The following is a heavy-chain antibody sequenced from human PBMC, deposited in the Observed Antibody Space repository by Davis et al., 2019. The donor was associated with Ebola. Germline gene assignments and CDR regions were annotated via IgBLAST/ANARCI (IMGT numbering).Heavy chain of an antibody. V-gene: IGHV4-31*03. D-gene: IGHD5-24*01. CDR1: GGSISSNDYH. CDR2: IFSIGNT. J-gene: IGHJ2*01. CDR3: ARHLTGYWWFDL. Sequence: MPSETLSLTCIVSGGSISSNDYHWNWIRQSPGKGLEWIGDIFSIGNTYYNPSLKSRLTISVDTSKNQFSLKLSSVTAADTAVYYCARHLTGYWWFDLWGRGTLVTVSS.